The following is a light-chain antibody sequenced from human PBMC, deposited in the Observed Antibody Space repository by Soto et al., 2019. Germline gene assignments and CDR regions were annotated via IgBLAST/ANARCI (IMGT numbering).Light chain of an antibody. CDR3: QQYNSYSWT. CDR2: DAS. Sequence: DIQMTQSPSTLSASVGVRVTITCRASQSISSWLAWYQQKPGKAPKLLIYDASSLDSGVPSRFSGGESGTEFTITIDRLQPDDFATYYCQQYNSYSWTFGQGTKVEIK. CDR1: QSISSW. J-gene: IGKJ1*01. V-gene: IGKV1-5*01.